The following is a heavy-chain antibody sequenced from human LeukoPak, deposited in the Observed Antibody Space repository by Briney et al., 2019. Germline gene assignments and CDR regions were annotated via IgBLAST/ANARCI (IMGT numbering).Heavy chain of an antibody. Sequence: GGSLRLSCAASGFTVSSNYMSWVRQAPGKGLEWVSAIYSGGDTYYADSVKGRFTISRDNSKNTLYLQVNSLRTEDTAMYYCARDHQNPGYFDLWGRGTLVTVSS. CDR1: GFTVSSNY. J-gene: IGHJ2*01. CDR2: IYSGGDT. CDR3: ARDHQNPGYFDL. V-gene: IGHV3-53*01.